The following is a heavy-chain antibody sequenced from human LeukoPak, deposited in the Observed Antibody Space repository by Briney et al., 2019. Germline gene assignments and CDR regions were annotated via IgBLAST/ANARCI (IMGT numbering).Heavy chain of an antibody. V-gene: IGHV3-30-3*01. D-gene: IGHD6-19*01. CDR2: ISYDGSNK. J-gene: IGHJ6*02. Sequence: GRSLRLSCAASGFTFSSYAMHWVRQAPGKGLEWVAVISYDGSNKYYADSVKGRFTISRDNSKNTLYLQMNSLRAEDTAVYYCARDRQWLGGTYGMDVWGQGTTVTVSS. CDR1: GFTFSSYA. CDR3: ARDRQWLGGTYGMDV.